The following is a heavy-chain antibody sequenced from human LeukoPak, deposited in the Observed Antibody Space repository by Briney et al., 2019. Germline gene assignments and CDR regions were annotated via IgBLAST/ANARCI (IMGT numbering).Heavy chain of an antibody. D-gene: IGHD2-2*01. J-gene: IGHJ4*02. V-gene: IGHV3-33*01. CDR3: ARDRYCSSSSCYVTIDY. CDR2: IWYDGKSK. Sequence: GGSLRLSCAASGFTFSSYGMHWVRQAPGKGLEGVAVIWYDGKSKDYADSVTGRFTISRDNSKNTLYLQMNSLRAEDTAVYYCARDRYCSSSSCYVTIDYWGQGTLVTVSS. CDR1: GFTFSSYG.